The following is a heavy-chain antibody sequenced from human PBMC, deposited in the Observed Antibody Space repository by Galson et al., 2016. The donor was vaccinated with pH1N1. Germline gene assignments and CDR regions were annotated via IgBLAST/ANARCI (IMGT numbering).Heavy chain of an antibody. CDR2: IRYDRSDT. Sequence: LRLSCAASGFTFSTYGMHWVRQAPGKGLEWVAFIRYDRSDTYYADFVKGRFTISRDNSKNTLYLQMNSLRPDDTAIYYCAKDLGGKYVKYFDYWGQGTLVTVSS. CDR1: GFTFSTYG. D-gene: IGHD1-26*01. CDR3: AKDLGGKYVKYFDY. J-gene: IGHJ4*02. V-gene: IGHV3-30*02.